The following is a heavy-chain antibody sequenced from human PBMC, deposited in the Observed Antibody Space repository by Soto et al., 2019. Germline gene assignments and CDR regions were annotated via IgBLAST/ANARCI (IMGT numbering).Heavy chain of an antibody. D-gene: IGHD4-17*01. V-gene: IGHV4-61*08. CDR2: IYYSGST. J-gene: IGHJ5*02. CDR1: GGSISSGGYF. CDR3: ARLTWADYGGIFDP. Sequence: SETLSLTCTVSGGSISSGGYFWSWIRQPPGKGLEWIGYIYYSGSTNYNPSLKSRVTISVDTSKNQFSLKLSSVTAADTAVYYCARLTWADYGGIFDPWGQGTLVTVSS.